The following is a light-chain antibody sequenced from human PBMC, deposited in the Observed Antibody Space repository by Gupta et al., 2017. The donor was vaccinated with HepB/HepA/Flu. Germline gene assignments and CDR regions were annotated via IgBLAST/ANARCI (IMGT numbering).Light chain of an antibody. CDR3: QHRSNWPPT. Sequence: EIVLTQSPATLSLSPGERATLSCRASQSVSSYLAWYQQRPGQAPRLLIYAASNRATGIPARFSGSGSGTDFTLTISSLEPEDFAVYYCQHRSNWPPTFGQGTKVEIK. V-gene: IGKV3-11*01. CDR1: QSVSSY. CDR2: AAS. J-gene: IGKJ1*01.